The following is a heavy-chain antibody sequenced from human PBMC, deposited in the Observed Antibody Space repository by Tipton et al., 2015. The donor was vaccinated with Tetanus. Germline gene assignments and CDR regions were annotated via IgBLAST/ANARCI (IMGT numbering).Heavy chain of an antibody. Sequence: TLSLTCNVSGGSITKDYWSWIRQSQGKTLEWIGYISHSGSPNYNPSLKSRATVSVDTSKNQFSLKMTSVTAADTAVYFCEGDDYYETSLRDYYGEEVWGQGTTVTVSS. CDR3: EGDDYYETSLRDYYGEEV. CDR1: GGSITKDY. D-gene: IGHD3-16*01. V-gene: IGHV4-59*01. J-gene: IGHJ6*02. CDR2: ISHSGSP.